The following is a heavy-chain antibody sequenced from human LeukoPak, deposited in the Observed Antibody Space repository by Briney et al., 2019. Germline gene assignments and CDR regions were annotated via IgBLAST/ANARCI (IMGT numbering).Heavy chain of an antibody. CDR1: GGSISSSSYY. D-gene: IGHD3-16*02. Sequence: SETLSLTCTVSGGSISSSSYYWGWIRQPPGKGLEWIGEINHSGSTNYNPSLKSRVTISVDTSKNQFSLKLSSVTAADTAVYYCARGRIAPFDPWGQGTLVTVSS. CDR2: INHSGST. V-gene: IGHV4-39*07. CDR3: ARGRIAPFDP. J-gene: IGHJ5*02.